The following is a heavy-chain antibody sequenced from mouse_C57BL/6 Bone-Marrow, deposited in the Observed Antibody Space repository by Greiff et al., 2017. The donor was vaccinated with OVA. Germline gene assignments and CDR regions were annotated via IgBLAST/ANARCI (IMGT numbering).Heavy chain of an antibody. V-gene: IGHV1-64*01. J-gene: IGHJ4*01. CDR2: IHPNSGST. CDR3: ARRRYGYYYAMDY. D-gene: IGHD1-1*01. CDR1: GYTFTSSW. Sequence: VQLQQPGAELVKPGASVKLSCKASGYTFTSSWMHWVKQRPGQGLEWIGMIHPNSGSTNYNEKFKSKATLTVDKSSSTAYMQLSSLTSEDSAVYYCARRRYGYYYAMDYWGQGTSVTVSS.